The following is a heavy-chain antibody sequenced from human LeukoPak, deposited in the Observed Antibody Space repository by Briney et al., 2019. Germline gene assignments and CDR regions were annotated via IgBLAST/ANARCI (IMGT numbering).Heavy chain of an antibody. V-gene: IGHV1-18*01. Sequence: GASVKVSCKASGYTFTTYGISWVRQAPGQGLEWMGWIIAYNGNTNYAQQFQDRLTMTTDPSTSTVYMELRSLRSDDTAVYYCARGRVVVITPGDLLPDYWGQGTLVTVSS. CDR3: ARGRVVVITPGDLLPDY. CDR2: IIAYNGNT. CDR1: GYTFTTYG. J-gene: IGHJ4*02. D-gene: IGHD3-22*01.